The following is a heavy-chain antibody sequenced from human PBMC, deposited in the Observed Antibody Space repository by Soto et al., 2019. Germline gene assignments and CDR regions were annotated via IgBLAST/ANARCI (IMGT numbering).Heavy chain of an antibody. D-gene: IGHD2-15*01. Sequence: PGGSLRLSCAVSGFNFNNYGINWVRQAPGKGLEWVSSVSKSDYTYYSDSVKGRFTISRDNAKNSVSLQMNTLRAEDTAVYYCEREDRILRQDVSDFWRQGTPVTVSS. CDR1: GFNFNNYG. V-gene: IGHV3-21*01. CDR2: VSKSDYT. J-gene: IGHJ4*02. CDR3: EREDRILRQDVSDF.